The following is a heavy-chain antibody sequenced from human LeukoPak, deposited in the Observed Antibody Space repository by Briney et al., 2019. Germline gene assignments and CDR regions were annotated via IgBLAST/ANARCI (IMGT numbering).Heavy chain of an antibody. J-gene: IGHJ4*02. CDR2: ISGSGGST. CDR3: AKVWPRTYYDYVWAPQERVFDY. Sequence: GGSLRLSCAASGFTVSSNYMSWVRQAPGKGLEWVSAISGSGGSTYYADSVKGRFTISRDNSKNTLYLQMNSLRAEDTAVYYCAKVWPRTYYDYVWAPQERVFDYWGQGTLVTVSS. CDR1: GFTVSSNY. V-gene: IGHV3-23*01. D-gene: IGHD3-16*01.